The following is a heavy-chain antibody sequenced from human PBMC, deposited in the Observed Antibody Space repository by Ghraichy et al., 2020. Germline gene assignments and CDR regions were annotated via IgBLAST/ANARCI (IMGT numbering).Heavy chain of an antibody. Sequence: GGSLRLSCAASGFTFSTYAMSWVRQTPGKGLEWVSAISGSGGTTYYADSVKGRFTMSRDNSKSTLYLQMNSLRAEDTAVYYCAKPSSGYLHFDHWGQGTLVTVSS. CDR3: AKPSSGYLHFDH. J-gene: IGHJ4*02. V-gene: IGHV3-23*01. CDR1: GFTFSTYA. D-gene: IGHD3-22*01. CDR2: ISGSGGTT.